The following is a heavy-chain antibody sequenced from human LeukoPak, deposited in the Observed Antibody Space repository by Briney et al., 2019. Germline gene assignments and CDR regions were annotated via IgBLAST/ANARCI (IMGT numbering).Heavy chain of an antibody. CDR3: ASWSSSGWYYFDY. CDR2: IRYDGSNK. V-gene: IGHV3-30*02. Sequence: GGSLRLSCAASGFTFSSYGMHWVRQAPGKGLEWVAFIRYDGSNKYYADSVKGRFTISRDNSKNTLYLQMNSLRAEDTAVYYCASWSSSGWYYFDYWGQGTLVTVSS. J-gene: IGHJ4*02. CDR1: GFTFSSYG. D-gene: IGHD6-19*01.